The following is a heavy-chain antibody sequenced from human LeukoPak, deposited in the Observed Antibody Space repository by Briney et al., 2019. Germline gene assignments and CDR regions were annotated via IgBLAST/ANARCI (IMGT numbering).Heavy chain of an antibody. CDR1: GYTLTQLS. D-gene: IGHD6-19*01. V-gene: IGHV1-24*01. CDR2: FDPEDGET. J-gene: IGHJ4*02. CDR3: ATAVWLGRWLDY. Sequence: GASVKVSCYVSGYTLTQLSMHWGRQAPGNGVGWWGGFDPEDGETIYAQKFQGRVTMTEDTSTDTAYMELSRLRSENTAVYYWATAVWLGRWLDYWGQGTLVTVSS.